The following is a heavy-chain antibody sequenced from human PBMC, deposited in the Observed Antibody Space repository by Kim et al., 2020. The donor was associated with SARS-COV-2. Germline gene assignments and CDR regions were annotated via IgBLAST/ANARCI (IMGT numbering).Heavy chain of an antibody. Sequence: SETLSLTCTVSGGSISSGGYYWSWIRQHPGKGLEWIGYIYYSGSTYYNPSLKSRVTISVDTSKNQFSLKLSSVTAADTAVYYCARDRVGPNYYYGMDVWGQGTTVTVSS. V-gene: IGHV4-31*03. CDR3: ARDRVGPNYYYGMDV. CDR2: IYYSGST. D-gene: IGHD1-26*01. CDR1: GGSISSGGYY. J-gene: IGHJ6*02.